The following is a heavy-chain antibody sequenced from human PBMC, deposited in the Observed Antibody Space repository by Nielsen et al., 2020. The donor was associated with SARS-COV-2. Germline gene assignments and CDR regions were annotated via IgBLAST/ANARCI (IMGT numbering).Heavy chain of an antibody. Sequence: GGSLRLSCKASGYTFTSDWIGWVRQMSGKGLEWMGVIYPGNSDTRYSPSFQGQVTISADKSISTAYLQWSSLKASDTAMYYCARLLTAAGTDWGQGTLVTVSS. CDR1: GYTFTSDW. CDR3: ARLLTAAGTD. V-gene: IGHV5-51*01. J-gene: IGHJ4*02. CDR2: IYPGNSDT. D-gene: IGHD6-13*01.